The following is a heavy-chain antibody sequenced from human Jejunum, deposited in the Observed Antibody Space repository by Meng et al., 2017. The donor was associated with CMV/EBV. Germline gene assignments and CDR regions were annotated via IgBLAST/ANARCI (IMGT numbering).Heavy chain of an antibody. CDR2: ISFHGGNQ. Sequence: SGFSFSTSAIHWVRQTPGKGLQWVSVISFHGGNQYYADSVKGRFTISRDNSKNTVYLQMNSLRVEDTAVYHCARDFYDSTGRNGDYWGQGTLVTVSS. J-gene: IGHJ4*02. CDR1: GFSFSTSA. V-gene: IGHV3-30*01. D-gene: IGHD3-22*01. CDR3: ARDFYDSTGRNGDY.